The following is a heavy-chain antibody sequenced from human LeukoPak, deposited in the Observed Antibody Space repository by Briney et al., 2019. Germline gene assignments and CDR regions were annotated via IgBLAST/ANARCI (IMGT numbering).Heavy chain of an antibody. V-gene: IGHV1-2*04. D-gene: IGHD4-17*01. CDR2: INPNSGGT. CDR1: GYTFTNFD. J-gene: IGHJ4*02. Sequence: ASVKVSCKASGYTFTNFDINWVRQATGQGLEWMGWINPNSGGTNYAQKFQGWVTMTRDTSISTAHMELSRLRSDDTAVYYCARDNHGDYDYWGQGTLVTVSS. CDR3: ARDNHGDYDY.